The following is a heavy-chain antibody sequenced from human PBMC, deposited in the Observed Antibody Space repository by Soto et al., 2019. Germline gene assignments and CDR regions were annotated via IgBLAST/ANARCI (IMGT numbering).Heavy chain of an antibody. D-gene: IGHD5-12*01. CDR1: GGTFISYA. CDR3: ARETPTSVATPTPTHIGC. J-gene: IGHJ4*02. Sequence: QVQLVQSGAEVKKPGSSVKVSCKASGGTFISYAISWVRQAPGQGLEWMRGIIPIFGTANYAQKFQGRVTITADKSTSTAYIELSSLRSQDTAVYYCARETPTSVATPTPTHIGCWGQGMLVTVSS. V-gene: IGHV1-69*06. CDR2: IIPIFGTA.